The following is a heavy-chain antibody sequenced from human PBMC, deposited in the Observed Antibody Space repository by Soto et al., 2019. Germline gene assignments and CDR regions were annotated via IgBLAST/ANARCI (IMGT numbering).Heavy chain of an antibody. D-gene: IGHD2-2*01. V-gene: IGHV4-31*03. CDR1: GGSLSSGAYY. J-gene: IGHJ4*02. Sequence: PSETLSLTCTVSGGSLSSGAYYWTWIRQYPGKGLEWIGNIYYNGITNYNPSLQSRVAISVDTPKNQFSLKLGSVTAADTAVYYCARLGRGGRGRLLGYCSSTCCYFQPGHLLFDFWGQGTLVTGSS. CDR3: ARLGRGGRGRLLGYCSSTCCYFQPGHLLFDF. CDR2: IYYNGIT.